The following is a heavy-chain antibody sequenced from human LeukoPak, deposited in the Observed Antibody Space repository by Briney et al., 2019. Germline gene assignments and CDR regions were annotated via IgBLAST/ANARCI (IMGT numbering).Heavy chain of an antibody. CDR3: ARISIAAAGDFDF. D-gene: IGHD6-13*01. Sequence: GGSLRLSCAASGFTFSSYWMSWVRQAPGKGLEWVANIKQDGTATYYVDSVKGRFTISRDNAKNSLYLQMNGLRAEDTAVYYCARISIAAAGDFDFWGQGTLVTVSS. J-gene: IGHJ4*02. V-gene: IGHV3-7*05. CDR1: GFTFSSYW. CDR2: IKQDGTAT.